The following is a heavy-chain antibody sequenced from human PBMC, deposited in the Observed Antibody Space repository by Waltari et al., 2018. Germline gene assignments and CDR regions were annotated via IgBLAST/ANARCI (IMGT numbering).Heavy chain of an antibody. CDR1: GFTFSTYS. V-gene: IGHV3-21*01. D-gene: IGHD3-10*01. CDR2: ISGGSGYI. Sequence: EVQLVESGGGLVKPGGSLRLSCAGSGFTFSTYSMNWVRQAPGRGLEWVSSISGGSGYIYYADSVKGRFTISRDNAKNSLYLQMNSLRAEDTAVYYCATDSGILDLDHWGQGTQVTVSS. CDR3: ATDSGILDLDH. J-gene: IGHJ4*02.